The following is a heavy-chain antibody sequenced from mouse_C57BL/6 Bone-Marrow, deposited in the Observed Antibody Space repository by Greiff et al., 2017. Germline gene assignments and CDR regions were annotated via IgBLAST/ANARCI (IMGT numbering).Heavy chain of an antibody. D-gene: IGHD1-2*01. CDR2: INPNNGGT. V-gene: IGHV1-18*01. J-gene: IGHJ2*01. CDR3: ARRGFSITTAFDY. Sequence: DVKLQESGPELVKPGASVKIPCKASGYTFTDYNMDWVKQSHGKSLEWIGDINPNNGGTIYNQKFKGKATLTVDKSSSTAYMELRSLTSEDTAVYYCARRGFSITTAFDYWGQGTTLTVSS. CDR1: GYTFTDYN.